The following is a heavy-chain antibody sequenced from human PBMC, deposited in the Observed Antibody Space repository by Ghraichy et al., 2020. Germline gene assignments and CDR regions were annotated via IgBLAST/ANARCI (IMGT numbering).Heavy chain of an antibody. CDR2: IFSGGNT. V-gene: IGHV4-4*07. D-gene: IGHD6-13*01. CDR3: ARDRGPGQQLGYIWFDP. CDR1: GVSITTYY. J-gene: IGHJ5*02. Sequence: SETLSLTCAVSGVSITTYYWSWLRQPAGKGLEWIGRIFSGGNTDYSPSLKSRVTISIDTSKNHFSLKLSSVTAADTAGYYCARDRGPGQQLGYIWFDPWGQGTLVAVSS.